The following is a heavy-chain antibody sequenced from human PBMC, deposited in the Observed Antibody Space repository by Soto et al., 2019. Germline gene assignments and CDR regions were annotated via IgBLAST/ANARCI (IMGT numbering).Heavy chain of an antibody. D-gene: IGHD2-15*01. CDR2: IFSNDEK. J-gene: IGHJ1*01. Sequence: QITLKESGPVLVKSTETLTLTCTVSGYSLSNARLGVSWIRQPPVTALEWLAHIFSNDEKSYNTSLDSRLTISKYISRTQVFLTMSNIDPVELANYYFARRWTVERSLQYWGQCILVTVTS. V-gene: IGHV2-26*01. CDR1: GYSLSNARLG. CDR3: ARRWTVERSLQY.